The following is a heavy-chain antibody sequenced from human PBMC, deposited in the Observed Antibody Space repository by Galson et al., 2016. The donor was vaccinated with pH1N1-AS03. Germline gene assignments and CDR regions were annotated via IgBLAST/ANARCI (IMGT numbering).Heavy chain of an antibody. CDR2: ISGYNGNT. CDR3: ARDDGAPYYYYRLDV. V-gene: IGHV1-18*04. CDR1: GYKFTNYG. D-gene: IGHD4-17*01. Sequence: SVKVSCKASGYKFTNYGFNWVRQAPGQGLEWMGWISGYNGNTNYAQSLQGRVTMTPDTSTSTTYMELRSLRSDDTAVYYCARDDGAPYYYYRLDVWGQGTTVTVSS. J-gene: IGHJ6*02.